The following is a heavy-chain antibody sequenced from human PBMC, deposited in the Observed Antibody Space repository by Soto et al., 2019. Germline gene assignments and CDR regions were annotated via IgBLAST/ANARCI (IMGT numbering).Heavy chain of an antibody. CDR1: GFTFGSNW. Sequence: GGSLRLSCAASGFTFGSNWMSWVRQAPGKGLEWVANIKRDGSEKYYVDSVKGRFTISRDNAKNILYLQMNSLRADDTAVYYCASLEWESTGYADYWGQGTLVTVSS. V-gene: IGHV3-7*03. CDR3: ASLEWESTGYADY. J-gene: IGHJ4*02. D-gene: IGHD3-3*01. CDR2: IKRDGSEK.